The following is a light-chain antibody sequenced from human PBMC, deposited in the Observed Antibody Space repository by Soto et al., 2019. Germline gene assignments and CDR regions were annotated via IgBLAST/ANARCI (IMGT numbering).Light chain of an antibody. CDR2: EAS. V-gene: IGKV1-5*03. J-gene: IGKJ2*01. Sequence: DIQTTQSPSTLSASVGDRVTITCRASQSISMWLAWYQQKPGKAPKFLIYEASNLQSGVPSRFSGSGSGTEFTLTISSLQPDDFATYYCQQYKSLPYTFGHGTEVEIK. CDR1: QSISMW. CDR3: QQYKSLPYT.